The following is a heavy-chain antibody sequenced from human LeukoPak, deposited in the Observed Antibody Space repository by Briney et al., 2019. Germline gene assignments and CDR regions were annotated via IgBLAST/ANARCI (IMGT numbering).Heavy chain of an antibody. Sequence: GSLRLSCAASGLTFSSDWMHWVRQVPGKGLVWGSRINSDGSTINYADSVKGRFTISRDNAKNTLYLQMNNLRAEDTAVYYCAREDCTIGAVCSSLLDHWGRGTLVTVSS. CDR3: AREDCTIGAVCSSLLDH. CDR2: INSDGSTI. D-gene: IGHD2-8*01. CDR1: GLTFSSDW. J-gene: IGHJ4*02. V-gene: IGHV3-74*01.